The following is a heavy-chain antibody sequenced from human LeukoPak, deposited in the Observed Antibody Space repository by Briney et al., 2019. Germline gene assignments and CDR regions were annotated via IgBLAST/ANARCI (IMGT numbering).Heavy chain of an antibody. CDR3: ASSHYDILTGSFQNWFDP. V-gene: IGHV4-59*08. CDR1: GGSISSYY. Sequence: SETLSLTCTVSGGSISSYYWSWIRQPPGKGLEWSGYIYYSGSTNYNPSLKSRVTISVDTSKNQFSLKLSSVTAADTAVYYCASSHYDILTGSFQNWFDPWGQGTLVTVSS. J-gene: IGHJ5*02. CDR2: IYYSGST. D-gene: IGHD3-9*01.